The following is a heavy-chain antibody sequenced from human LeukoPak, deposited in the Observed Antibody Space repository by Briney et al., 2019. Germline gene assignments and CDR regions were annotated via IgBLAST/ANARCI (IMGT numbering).Heavy chain of an antibody. CDR1: GGSFSGYY. V-gene: IGHV4-34*01. Sequence: SEPLSLLCAVYGGSFSGYYWSWIRQPPGKGLALIGEIDHSGSTNYNPSLSTRVTISVDTSKNQFPLRPRSVTAADTAVYYCARSYCSSTSCYVGWFDPWGQGTLVTVSS. CDR3: ARSYCSSTSCYVGWFDP. CDR2: IDHSGST. D-gene: IGHD2-2*01. J-gene: IGHJ5*02.